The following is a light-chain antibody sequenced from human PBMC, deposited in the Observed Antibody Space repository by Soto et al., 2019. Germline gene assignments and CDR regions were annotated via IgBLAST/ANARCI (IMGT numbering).Light chain of an antibody. CDR1: QSISSY. V-gene: IGKV1-39*01. J-gene: IGKJ2*01. CDR3: QQSYSTPPT. CDR2: AAS. Sequence: DIYMTQSPSSVSASVGERVTITCRASQSISSYVNWYQQNSGQAPKLLIYAASSLRSGVPSRFSGTGSGTDFTLTITSLQPEDFASYHCQQSYSTPPTFGQGTK.